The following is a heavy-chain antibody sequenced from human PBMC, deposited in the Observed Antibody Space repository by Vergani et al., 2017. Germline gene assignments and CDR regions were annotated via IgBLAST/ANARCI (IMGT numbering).Heavy chain of an antibody. Sequence: QVQLQQWGAGLLKPSETLSLTCAVYGGSFSGYYWSWIRQPPGKGLEWIGEINHSGSTNYNPSLKSRVTMSVDTSKNQFSLKLSSVTAADTAVYYCAREHYGDVTPAYYYYYMDVWGKGP. J-gene: IGHJ6*03. D-gene: IGHD4-17*01. CDR3: AREHYGDVTPAYYYYYMDV. CDR2: INHSGST. CDR1: GGSFSGYY. V-gene: IGHV4-34*01.